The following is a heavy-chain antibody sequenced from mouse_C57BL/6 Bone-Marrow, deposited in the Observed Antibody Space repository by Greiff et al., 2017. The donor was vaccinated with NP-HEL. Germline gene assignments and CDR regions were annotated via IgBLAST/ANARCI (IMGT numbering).Heavy chain of an antibody. V-gene: IGHV5-16*01. D-gene: IGHD4-1*01. CDR1: GFTFSDYY. CDR3: ARDQSGTWYFDV. J-gene: IGHJ1*03. Sequence: EVKLVESEGGLVQPGSSMKLSCTASGFTFSDYYMAWVRQVPEKGLEWVANINYDGSSTYYLDSLKSRFIISRDNAKNILYLQMSSLKSEDTATYYCARDQSGTWYFDVWGTGTTVTVSS. CDR2: INYDGSST.